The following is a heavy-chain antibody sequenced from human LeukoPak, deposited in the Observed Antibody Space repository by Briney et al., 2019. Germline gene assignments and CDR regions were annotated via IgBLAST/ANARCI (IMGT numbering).Heavy chain of an antibody. CDR2: IYYSGST. CDR3: ARTHTDPSYYDILTGYYWGDAFDI. D-gene: IGHD3-9*01. J-gene: IGHJ3*02. V-gene: IGHV4-59*01. Sequence: SETLSLTCTVSGGSISSYYWSWIRQPPGKGLEWIGYIYYSGSTNHNPSLKSRVTISVDTSKNQFSLKLSSVTAADTAVYYCARTHTDPSYYDILTGYYWGDAFDIWGQGTMVTVSS. CDR1: GGSISSYY.